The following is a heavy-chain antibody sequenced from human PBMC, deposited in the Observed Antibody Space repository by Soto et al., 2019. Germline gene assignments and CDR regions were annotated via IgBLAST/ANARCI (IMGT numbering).Heavy chain of an antibody. CDR3: AGEPNLGEMATMI. J-gene: IGHJ4*02. D-gene: IGHD5-12*01. V-gene: IGHV1-69*08. CDR1: GGTFSSYT. CDR2: IIPILGIA. Sequence: QVQLVQSGAEVKKPGSSVKVSCKASGGTFSSYTISWVRQAPGQGLEWMGRIIPILGIANYAQKFQGRVTITADKSTSTAYMELSSLRSEDTAVYYCAGEPNLGEMATMIWGQGTLVTVSS.